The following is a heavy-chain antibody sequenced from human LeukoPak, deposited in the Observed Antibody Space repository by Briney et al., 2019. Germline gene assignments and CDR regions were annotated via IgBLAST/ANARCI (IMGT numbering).Heavy chain of an antibody. D-gene: IGHD2-15*01. CDR3: ARAKGCSGGSCYLFSYYYYYMDV. CDR2: IWYDGSNK. J-gene: IGHJ6*03. CDR1: GFTFSSYG. V-gene: IGHV3-33*01. Sequence: GVSLRLSCAASGFTFSSYGMHCVRQAPAKGLEGVAVIWYDGSNKYYADSVRGRFTISRDNSKNTLYLQMNSLRAEDTAVYYCARAKGCSGGSCYLFSYYYYYMDVWGKGTTVTVSS.